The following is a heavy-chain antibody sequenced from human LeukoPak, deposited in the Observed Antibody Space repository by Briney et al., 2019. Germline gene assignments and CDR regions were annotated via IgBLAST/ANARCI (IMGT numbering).Heavy chain of an antibody. D-gene: IGHD2-2*01. Sequence: PGGSLRLSCAASGFTFSSYGMHWVRQAPGKGLEWVAFIRYDGSNKYYADSVKGRFTISRDNSKNTLYLQMNSLRAEDTAVYYCAKDRLRYCSSTSCRGGLGYWGQGTLVTVSS. CDR1: GFTFSSYG. CDR2: IRYDGSNK. J-gene: IGHJ4*02. V-gene: IGHV3-30*02. CDR3: AKDRLRYCSSTSCRGGLGY.